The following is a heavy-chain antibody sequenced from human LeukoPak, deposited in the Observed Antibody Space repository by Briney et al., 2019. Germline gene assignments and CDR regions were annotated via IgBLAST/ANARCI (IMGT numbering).Heavy chain of an antibody. Sequence: GGSLRLSCAASGFIFSDHYMDWVRQAPGKGLEWVARSRNKRHSYSTEYAASVKGRFSISRDDSKTSLYLQMNSLKTEDTAVYYCTTVLALADFWSGDTVDYWGQGTLVTVSS. D-gene: IGHD3-3*01. J-gene: IGHJ4*02. V-gene: IGHV3-72*01. CDR2: SRNKRHSYST. CDR1: GFIFSDHY. CDR3: TTVLALADFWSGDTVDY.